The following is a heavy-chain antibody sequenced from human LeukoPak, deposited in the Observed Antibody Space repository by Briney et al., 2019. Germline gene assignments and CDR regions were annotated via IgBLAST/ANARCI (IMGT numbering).Heavy chain of an antibody. D-gene: IGHD6-19*01. J-gene: IGHJ6*03. CDR3: ARPAVAASGDYYYMDV. CDR1: GDSISKYY. Sequence: PSETLSLTCTVSGDSISKYYWSWIRQPPGKALEWIGYIYYGGSTTSNPSLRSRVTISVDTSKNQFSLKLGSVTAADTAVYYCARPAVAASGDYYYMDVWGQGTTVTVSS. V-gene: IGHV4-59*08. CDR2: IYYGGST.